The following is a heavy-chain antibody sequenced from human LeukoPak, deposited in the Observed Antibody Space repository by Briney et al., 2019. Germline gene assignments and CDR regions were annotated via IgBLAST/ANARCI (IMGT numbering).Heavy chain of an antibody. CDR2: INGDGGGI. J-gene: IGHJ4*02. V-gene: IGHV3-74*01. CDR3: VSGGSYGY. CDR1: GFTFSSSW. Sequence: GGSLRLSCAASGFTFSSSWMLWVRQAPGKGLVWVSHINGDGGGIGYADSVKGRFTISRDNAKNTLYLQMNSLRAEDTAVYYCVSGGSYGYWGQGTLVTVSS. D-gene: IGHD1-26*01.